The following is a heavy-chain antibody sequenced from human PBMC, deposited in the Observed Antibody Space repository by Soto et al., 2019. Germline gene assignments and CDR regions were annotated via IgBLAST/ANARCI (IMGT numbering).Heavy chain of an antibody. CDR1: GGTFSSYT. J-gene: IGHJ6*03. D-gene: IGHD1-1*01. V-gene: IGHV1-69*02. CDR2: IIPILGIA. Sequence: GASVKVSCKASGGTFSSYTISWVRQAPGQGLEWMGRIIPILGIANYAQKFQGRVTITADKSTSTAYMELSSLRSEDTAVYYCARAGNWNDEADYYYYMDVWGKGTTVTVSS. CDR3: ARAGNWNDEADYYYYMDV.